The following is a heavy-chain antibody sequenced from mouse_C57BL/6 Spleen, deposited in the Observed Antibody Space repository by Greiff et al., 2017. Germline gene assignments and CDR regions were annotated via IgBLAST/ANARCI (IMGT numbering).Heavy chain of an antibody. CDR2: ISDGGSCT. J-gene: IGHJ4*01. CDR3: AREDDREGYAMDY. Sequence: EVQLVESGGGLVKPGGSLKLSCAASGFTFSSYAMSWVRQTPEKRLEWVATISDGGSCTYYPDNVKGRFTIASDNAKNNLYLQMSHLTSEDTAMYYCAREDDREGYAMDYWGQGTSVTVSA. CDR1: GFTFSSYA. V-gene: IGHV5-4*01. D-gene: IGHD2-14*01.